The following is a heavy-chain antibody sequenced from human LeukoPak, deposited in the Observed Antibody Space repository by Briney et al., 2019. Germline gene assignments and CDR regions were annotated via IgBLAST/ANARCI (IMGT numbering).Heavy chain of an antibody. J-gene: IGHJ6*02. Sequence: GGSLRLSCAASGFTFRSYAMSWVRQAPGKGLEWVSGISGSGGYTYYADSVKGRFTISRDNSKNTLYLQMNSLRAEDTAVYYCAKSVSCSGGSCYLLAYHYYYGMDVWGQGTTVTVSS. CDR2: ISGSGGYT. CDR1: GFTFRSYA. D-gene: IGHD2-15*01. V-gene: IGHV3-23*01. CDR3: AKSVSCSGGSCYLLAYHYYYGMDV.